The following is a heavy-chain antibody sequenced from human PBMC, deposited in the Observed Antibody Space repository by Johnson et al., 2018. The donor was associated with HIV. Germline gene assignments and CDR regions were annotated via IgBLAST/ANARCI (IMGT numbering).Heavy chain of an antibody. Sequence: QVQLVESGGGLVKPGGSLRLSCAASGFRFSDYSMSWVRQAPGKGLEWVSCISTSGSSIFYADSVKGRFAISRDDAENSLYLQMNSLRAEDTAVYYCVGGWDAFDIWGQGTMVTVSS. CDR3: VGGWDAFDI. D-gene: IGHD3-16*01. J-gene: IGHJ3*02. CDR1: GFRFSDYS. V-gene: IGHV3-11*04. CDR2: ISTSGSSI.